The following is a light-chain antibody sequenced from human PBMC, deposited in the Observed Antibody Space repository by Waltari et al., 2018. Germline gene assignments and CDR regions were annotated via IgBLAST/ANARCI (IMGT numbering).Light chain of an antibody. J-gene: IGLJ2*01. CDR3: AAWDDSLRSPI. CDR1: SSNLGRNY. CDR2: RNN. V-gene: IGLV1-47*01. Sequence: QSVLAQPPSASGTPGQRVPISCAGSSSNLGRNYFSWYQQFPGTAPKVLIYRNNERPSGVPDRFSGSKSGTSASLAISGLRSEDEADYYCAAWDDSLRSPIFGGGTKLTVL.